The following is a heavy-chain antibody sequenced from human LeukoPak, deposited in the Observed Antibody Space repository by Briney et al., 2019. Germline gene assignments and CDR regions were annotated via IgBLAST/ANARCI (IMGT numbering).Heavy chain of an antibody. CDR3: TRDAFGVDKSPF. J-gene: IGHJ4*02. Sequence: GGSLRLSCAASGFTFSSYSMNWVRQAPGKGLEWVSSISSSSSYIYYADSVKGRFTLSRDNAKNTLYLQMSSLRVEDAAVYYCTRDAFGVDKSPFWGQGTLVTVSS. CDR1: GFTFSSYS. CDR2: ISSSSSYI. D-gene: IGHD3-3*01. V-gene: IGHV3-21*01.